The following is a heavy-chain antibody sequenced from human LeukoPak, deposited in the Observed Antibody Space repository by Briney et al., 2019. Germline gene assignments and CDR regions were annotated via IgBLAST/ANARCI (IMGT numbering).Heavy chain of an antibody. CDR3: ARTYSSSSYWFDP. CDR2: IYYSGTT. V-gene: IGHV4-59*08. CDR1: GGSISTYY. Sequence: SETLSLACTVSGGSISTYYWSWIRQPPGKGLEWIGFIYYSGTTNYNPSLKSRVTISVDTSKNQFSLKLSSVTAADTAVYYCARTYSSSSYWFDPWGQGILVTVSS. J-gene: IGHJ5*02. D-gene: IGHD6-6*01.